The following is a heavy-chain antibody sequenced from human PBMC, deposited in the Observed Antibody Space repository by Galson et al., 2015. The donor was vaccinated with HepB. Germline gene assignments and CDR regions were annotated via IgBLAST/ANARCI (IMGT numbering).Heavy chain of an antibody. V-gene: IGHV1-18*01. CDR1: GYTFTSYG. CDR3: ARRRGYSDILTAISAPTDYYYYYGMHV. Sequence: SVKVSCKASGYTFTSYGISWVRQAPGQGLEWMGWISAYNGNTNYAHKLQGRATMTTDTSTSTAYMELRSLRSDDTAVYYCARRRGYSDILTAISAPTDYYYYYGMHVWRQGTTVTVSS. D-gene: IGHD3-9*01. CDR2: ISAYNGNT. J-gene: IGHJ6*02.